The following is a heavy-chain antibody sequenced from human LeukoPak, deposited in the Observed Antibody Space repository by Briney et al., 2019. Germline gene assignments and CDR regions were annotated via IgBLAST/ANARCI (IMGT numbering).Heavy chain of an antibody. D-gene: IGHD3-9*01. CDR3: ASYHDFDWLPPRDNWFDP. CDR2: IYYSGST. CDR1: GGSISSSSYY. V-gene: IGHV4-39*01. Sequence: SETLSLTCTVSGGSISSSSYYWGWIRQPPGKGLEWIGSIYYSGSTYYNPSLKSRVTISVDTSKNQFSLKLSSVAAADTAVYYCASYHDFDWLPPRDNWFDPWGQGTLVTVSS. J-gene: IGHJ5*02.